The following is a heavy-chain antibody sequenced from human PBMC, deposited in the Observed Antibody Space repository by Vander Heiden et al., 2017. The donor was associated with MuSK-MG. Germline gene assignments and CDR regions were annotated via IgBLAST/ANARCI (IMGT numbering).Heavy chain of an antibody. CDR1: GDSVSSNSAA. Sequence: QVQLQQSGPGLVKPSQTLSLTCAISGDSVSSNSAAWNWIRQSPSSGLEWLGRTYSRSKWYNDYAVSVKSRITINPDTSKTQFSLQLNSVTPEDTAVYYCARSAIVLMVYAQIYDYIWGSYRDFDYWGQGTLVTVSS. CDR2: TYSRSKWYN. D-gene: IGHD3-16*02. J-gene: IGHJ4*02. V-gene: IGHV6-1*01. CDR3: ARSAIVLMVYAQIYDYIWGSYRDFDY.